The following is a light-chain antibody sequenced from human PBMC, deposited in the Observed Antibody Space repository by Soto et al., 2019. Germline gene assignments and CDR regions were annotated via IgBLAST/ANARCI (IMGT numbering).Light chain of an antibody. CDR1: STDVCDFNY. CDR2: DVT. Sequence: QSVLTQHDSVSGSPGRSVTISCTGTSTDVCDFNYVSWYQHLPGRAPKLIIYDVTNRPSGISYRFSASKSGRTASLTISGLQAEYEGDYYCSSYSISTAPVVFGGGTQLTVL. CDR3: SSYSISTAPVV. V-gene: IGLV2-14*03. J-gene: IGLJ2*01.